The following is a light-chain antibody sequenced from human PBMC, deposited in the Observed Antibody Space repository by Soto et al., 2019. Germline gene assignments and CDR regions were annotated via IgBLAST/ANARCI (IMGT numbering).Light chain of an antibody. CDR3: QSYDSSLSGVL. J-gene: IGLJ2*01. CDR1: GSHIGAGYG. Sequence: QSVLTQPPSVSGAPGQRVTIACTGSGSHIGAGYGVHWYIQLPGPAPKLLVYGDSNRPSWVPDRFSGSKSDTSASLAINGLQAEDEAEYYCQSYDSSLSGVLFGGGTKVTVL. V-gene: IGLV1-40*01. CDR2: GDS.